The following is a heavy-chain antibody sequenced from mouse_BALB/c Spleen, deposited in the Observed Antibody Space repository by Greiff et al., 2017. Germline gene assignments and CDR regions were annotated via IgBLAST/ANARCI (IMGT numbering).Heavy chain of an antibody. CDR3: ARDRYDYAMDY. Sequence: DVKLVESGGGLVQPGGSRKLSCAASGFTFSDYGMAWVRQAPGKGPEWVAFISNLAYSIYYADTVTGRFTISRENAKNTLYLEMSSLRSEDTAMYYCARDRYDYAMDYWGQGTSVTVSS. J-gene: IGHJ4*01. D-gene: IGHD2-14*01. CDR2: ISNLAYSI. CDR1: GFTFSDYG. V-gene: IGHV5-15*02.